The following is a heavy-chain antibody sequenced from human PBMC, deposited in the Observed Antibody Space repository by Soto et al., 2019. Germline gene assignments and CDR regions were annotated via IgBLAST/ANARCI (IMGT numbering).Heavy chain of an antibody. CDR1: GYTFSNYG. J-gene: IGHJ6*02. D-gene: IGHD2-2*01. CDR2: ISAYNGNT. CDR3: ASSFTSSQWRYGMDV. V-gene: IGHV1-18*01. Sequence: QVQLVQSGAEVKKPGASVKVSCKASGYTFSNYGISWVRQAPGQRLEWMGWISAYNGNTNYAQKVQGRVTMTTDTSTGTAYMELRSLRSDDTAVYYCASSFTSSQWRYGMDVWGQGTTVTVSS.